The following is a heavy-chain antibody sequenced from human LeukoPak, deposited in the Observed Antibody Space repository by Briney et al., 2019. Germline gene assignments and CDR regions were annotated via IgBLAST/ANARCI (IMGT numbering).Heavy chain of an antibody. Sequence: EASVEVSCKASGGTFSSYAISWVRQAPGQGLEWMGGIIPIFGTANYAQKFQGRVTITADKSTSTAYMELSSLGSEDTAVYYCARGELLWFGKGHYYYYYMDVWGKGTTVTVSS. V-gene: IGHV1-69*06. CDR2: IIPIFGTA. CDR3: ARGELLWFGKGHYYYYYMDV. CDR1: GGTFSSYA. D-gene: IGHD3-10*01. J-gene: IGHJ6*03.